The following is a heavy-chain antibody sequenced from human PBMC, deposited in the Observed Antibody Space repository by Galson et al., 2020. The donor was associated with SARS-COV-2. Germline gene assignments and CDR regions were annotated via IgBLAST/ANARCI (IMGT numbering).Heavy chain of an antibody. CDR3: ARDRIVLMVYAMGNHGMDV. J-gene: IGHJ6*02. CDR1: GFTFSSYA. CDR2: ISYDGSNK. V-gene: IGHV3-30*04. Sequence: GGSLRLSCAASGFTFSSYAMHWVRQAPGKGLEWVAVISYDGSNKYYADSVKGRFTISRDNSKNTLYLQMNSLRAEDTAVYYCARDRIVLMVYAMGNHGMDVWGQGTTVTVSS. D-gene: IGHD2-8*01.